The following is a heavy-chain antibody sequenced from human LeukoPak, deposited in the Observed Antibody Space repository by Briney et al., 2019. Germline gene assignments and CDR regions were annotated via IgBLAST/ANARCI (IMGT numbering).Heavy chain of an antibody. V-gene: IGHV4-30-4*08. J-gene: IGHJ4*02. Sequence: SQTLSLTCTVSGGSISSGDYYWSWIRQPPGKGLEWIGYIYYSGSTYYNPSLKSRVTISVDTSKNQFSLKLSPVTAADTAVYYCARVASSSWYYFDYWGQGTLVTVSS. CDR3: ARVASSSWYYFDY. CDR2: IYYSGST. CDR1: GGSISSGDYY. D-gene: IGHD6-13*01.